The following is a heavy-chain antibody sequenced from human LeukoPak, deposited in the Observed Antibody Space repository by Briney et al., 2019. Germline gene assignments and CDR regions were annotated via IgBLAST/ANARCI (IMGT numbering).Heavy chain of an antibody. D-gene: IGHD1-26*01. CDR3: ARLVGASDY. V-gene: IGHV3-23*01. J-gene: IGHJ4*02. CDR2: IGIGGSTT. Sequence: PGGSLRLSCTASGSTFSTYGMSWVRQAPGKGPEWVSSIGIGGSTTYYADSVKGRFTISRDNSKNTLYLQMNSLRAEDTAVYYCARLVGASDYWGQGTLVTVSS. CDR1: GSTFSTYG.